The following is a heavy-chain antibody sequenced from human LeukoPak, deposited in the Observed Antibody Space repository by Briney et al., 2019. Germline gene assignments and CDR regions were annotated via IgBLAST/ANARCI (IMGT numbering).Heavy chain of an antibody. Sequence: SQTLSLTCAISGDSVSSNSGAWNWIRQSPPRGLEWLGRTYYRSKWYYDYAESVKSRITINADTSKNQFSLHLNSATPEDTAVYYCSRSGSYYKGDYWGQGTLVTVSS. CDR2: TYYRSKWYY. CDR3: SRSGSYYKGDY. V-gene: IGHV6-1*01. CDR1: GDSVSSNSGA. D-gene: IGHD3-10*01. J-gene: IGHJ4*02.